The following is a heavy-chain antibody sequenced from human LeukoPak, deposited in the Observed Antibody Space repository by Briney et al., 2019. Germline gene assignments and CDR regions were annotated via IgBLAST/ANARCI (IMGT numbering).Heavy chain of an antibody. CDR2: IYYSGST. D-gene: IGHD5-12*01. CDR3: ARSWSSGYADYYYYYGMDV. V-gene: IGHV4-31*03. Sequence: PSETLSLTCTVSGGSISSGGYYWSWIRQHPGKGLEWIGYIYYSGSTYYNPFLKSRVTTSVDTSKNQFSLKLSSVTAADTAVYYCARSWSSGYADYYYYYGMDVWGQGTTVTVSS. CDR1: GGSISSGGYY. J-gene: IGHJ6*02.